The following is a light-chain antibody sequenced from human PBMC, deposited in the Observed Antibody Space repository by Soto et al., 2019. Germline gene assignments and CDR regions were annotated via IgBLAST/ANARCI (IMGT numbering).Light chain of an antibody. Sequence: QSVLTQPASVSGSPGQSINISCTGTSSDVGGYNYVSWYQHHPGKAPKLIIYDVSNRPSGVSKPFSGSKSGNTASLTSSGLQPEDEADYYCSSYTTSNTRQIVFGTGTKVTVL. CDR3: SSYTTSNTRQIV. J-gene: IGLJ1*01. CDR1: SSDVGGYNY. CDR2: DVS. V-gene: IGLV2-14*03.